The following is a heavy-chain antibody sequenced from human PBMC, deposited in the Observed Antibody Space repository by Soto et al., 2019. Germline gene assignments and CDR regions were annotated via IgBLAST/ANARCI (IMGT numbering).Heavy chain of an antibody. CDR1: GYTFTSYG. J-gene: IGHJ4*02. D-gene: IGHD2-15*01. V-gene: IGHV1-18*01. CDR2: ISAYNGNT. Sequence: GSVKVSCKASGYTFTSYGISWVRQAPGQGLEWMGWISAYNGNTNYAQKLQGRVTMTTDTSTSTAYMELRSLRSDDTAVYYCARVFDIVVVVAATAPDYWGQGTLVTVSS. CDR3: ARVFDIVVVVAATAPDY.